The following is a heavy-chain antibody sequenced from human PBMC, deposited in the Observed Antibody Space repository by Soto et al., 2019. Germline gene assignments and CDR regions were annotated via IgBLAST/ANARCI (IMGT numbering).Heavy chain of an antibody. Sequence: EAQLVESGGGLVTPGESLRLSCVASGFTFSNAWMSWVRQAPGKGLEWIGRITSKSAGETTAYAAPVTGRFTVSRDDLKTTLYLQVNILKPEDTGIYYCYTEHTLFMAHWGQGTLVTLSP. CDR2: ITSKSAGETT. J-gene: IGHJ4*02. D-gene: IGHD2-21*01. V-gene: IGHV3-15*01. CDR1: GFTFSNAW. CDR3: YTEHTLFMAH.